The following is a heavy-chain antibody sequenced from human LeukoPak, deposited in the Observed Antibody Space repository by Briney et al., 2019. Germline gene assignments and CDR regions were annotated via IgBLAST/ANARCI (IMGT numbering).Heavy chain of an antibody. Sequence: GGSLRLSCAASGFTFSNAWMSWVRQAPGKGLEWVGRIKSKTDGGTTDYAAPVKGRFTISRDDSKNTLYLQMNSLKTEDTAVYCCTTDPSPDIVVVPAAIDYWGQGTLVTVSS. J-gene: IGHJ4*02. CDR1: GFTFSNAW. D-gene: IGHD2-2*01. CDR2: IKSKTDGGTT. V-gene: IGHV3-15*01. CDR3: TTDPSPDIVVVPAAIDY.